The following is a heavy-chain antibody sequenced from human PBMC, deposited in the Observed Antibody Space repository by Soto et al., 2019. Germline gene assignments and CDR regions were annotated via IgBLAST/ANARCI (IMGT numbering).Heavy chain of an antibody. Sequence: PRGALKVSCADSGCSLIINAKNWVRHPPGKGLELDSSISVSGGGTYYADSVKVRFTFSRDNSKNPLYLQMNSLRAEDTAVYYCAKFGMATTKRSPAYYIEYWAPG. CDR2: ISVSGGGT. D-gene: IGHD1-1*01. CDR1: GCSLIINA. CDR3: AKFGMATTKRSPAYYIEY. J-gene: IGHJ4*02. V-gene: IGHV3-23*01.